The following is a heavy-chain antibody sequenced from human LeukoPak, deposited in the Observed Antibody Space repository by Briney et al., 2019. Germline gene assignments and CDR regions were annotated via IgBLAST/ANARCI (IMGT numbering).Heavy chain of an antibody. V-gene: IGHV4-61*02. J-gene: IGHJ5*02. D-gene: IGHD3-10*01. CDR3: ARGRRNSISLIRGARAYSWFDP. CDR2: IYTSGTT. CDR1: GGSISSGNYY. Sequence: SETLSLTCTVSGGSISSGNYYWSWIRQPAGKGLEWIGRIYTSGTTDYNPSLKSRVTISVDTSKNQFSLKLNSVTAADTAVYYCARGRRNSISLIRGARAYSWFDPWGQGTLVTVSS.